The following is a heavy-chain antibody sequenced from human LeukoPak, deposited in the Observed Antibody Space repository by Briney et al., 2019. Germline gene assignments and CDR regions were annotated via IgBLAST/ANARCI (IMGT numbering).Heavy chain of an antibody. Sequence: GGSLRLSCVVSGFTFSSYDMHWVRQAPGKGLEWVVVIWYDGSNKYYADSVKGRFTITRDNSKNTLYLQMNSLRAEDTAVYYCARGLDLGYFQHWGQGTLVTVSS. D-gene: IGHD4-11*01. CDR2: IWYDGSNK. CDR3: ARGLDLGYFQH. V-gene: IGHV3-33*01. CDR1: GFTFSSYD. J-gene: IGHJ1*01.